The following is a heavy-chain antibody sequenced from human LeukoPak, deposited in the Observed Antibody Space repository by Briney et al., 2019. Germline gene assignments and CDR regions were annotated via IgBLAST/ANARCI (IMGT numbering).Heavy chain of an antibody. J-gene: IGHJ6*02. Sequence: SETLSLTCAVYGGSFSGYYWSWIRQPPGKGLEWIGEINHSGSTNYNPSLKSRVTISVDTSKNQFSLKLSSVTAADTAVYYCARGGDYGDYGYYYAMDVWGQGTTVTVSS. CDR2: INHSGST. V-gene: IGHV4-34*01. D-gene: IGHD4-17*01. CDR1: GGSFSGYY. CDR3: ARGGDYGDYGYYYAMDV.